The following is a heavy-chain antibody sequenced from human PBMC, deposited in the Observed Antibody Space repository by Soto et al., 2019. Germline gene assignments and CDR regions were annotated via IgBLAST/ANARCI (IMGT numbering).Heavy chain of an antibody. V-gene: IGHV1-69*13. CDR3: ARDTCSGSCYHDTYYYGTDV. CDR2: IIPIFGTA. D-gene: IGHD2-15*01. J-gene: IGHJ6*02. CDR1: GGTFSSYA. Sequence: SVKVSCKASGGTFSSYAISWVRQAPGQGLEWMGGIIPIFGTANYAQKFQGRVTITADESTSTAYMELSSLRSEDTAVYYCARDTCSGSCYHDTYYYGTDVWGQGTTVTVSS.